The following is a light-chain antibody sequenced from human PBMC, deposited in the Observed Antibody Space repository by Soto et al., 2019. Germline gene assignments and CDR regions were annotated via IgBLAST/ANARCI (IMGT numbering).Light chain of an antibody. V-gene: IGKV3-20*01. Sequence: EIVLTQSPGTLSLSPGERATLSCRASQSVTNNYLAWYQRKPGQPPRLLLYGTSYRSTDIPRRFSGSGSGTDFNLTITRLEPEDFAVYYYQQYGSAPPTFGQGTKVELK. CDR1: QSVTNNY. CDR2: GTS. CDR3: QQYGSAPPT. J-gene: IGKJ1*01.